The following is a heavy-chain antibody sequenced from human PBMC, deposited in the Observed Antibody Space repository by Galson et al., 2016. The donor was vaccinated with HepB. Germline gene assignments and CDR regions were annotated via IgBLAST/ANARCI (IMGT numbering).Heavy chain of an antibody. V-gene: IGHV4-39*01. CDR2: IYYTGTT. CDR1: GGSISSSFYY. D-gene: IGHD6-19*01. Sequence: ETLSLTCTVSGGSISSSFYYWAWIRQPPGKGLEWIGNIYYTGTTYYNPSLQSRVTISVDTSKNQFSLKLTSVTAADTALYTCVRQQRAGLMNFWGQGTMVTVSS. CDR3: VRQQRAGLMNF. J-gene: IGHJ3*01.